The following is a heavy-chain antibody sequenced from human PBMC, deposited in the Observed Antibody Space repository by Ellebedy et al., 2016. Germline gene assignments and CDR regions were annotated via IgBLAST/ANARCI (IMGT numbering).Heavy chain of an antibody. CDR3: AKDLGAGGGSVFNY. Sequence: GESLKISXIPSGFTFSSFAMSWVRQSPGKGLEWVSAISGSGADTYYAGSVKGRFTISRDNSKNTLFLQMNSLRADDTAVYYCAKDLGAGGGSVFNYWGQGTLVTVSS. J-gene: IGHJ4*02. D-gene: IGHD3-16*01. V-gene: IGHV3-23*01. CDR2: ISGSGADT. CDR1: GFTFSSFA.